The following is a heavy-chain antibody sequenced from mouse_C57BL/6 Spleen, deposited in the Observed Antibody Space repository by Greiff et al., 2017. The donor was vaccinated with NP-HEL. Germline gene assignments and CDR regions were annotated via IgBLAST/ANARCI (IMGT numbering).Heavy chain of an antibody. CDR2: IYPGDGDT. V-gene: IGHV1-82*01. CDR3: ARGDYDGGDCDY. Sequence: QVQLQQSGPELVKPGASVKISCKASGYAFSSSWMNWVKQRPGKGLEWIGRIYPGDGDTNYNGKFKGKATLTADKSSSTAYMQLSSLTSEDSAVYFCARGDYDGGDCDYWGQGTTLTVSS. CDR1: GYAFSSSW. J-gene: IGHJ2*01. D-gene: IGHD2-4*01.